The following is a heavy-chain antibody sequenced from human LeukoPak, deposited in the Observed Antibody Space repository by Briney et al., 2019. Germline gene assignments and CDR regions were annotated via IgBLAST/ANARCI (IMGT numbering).Heavy chain of an antibody. CDR1: GYTLTELS. D-gene: IGHD3-10*01. V-gene: IGHV1-24*01. CDR2: FDPEDGET. CDR3: AIVVTMVRGVITWFDP. J-gene: IGHJ5*02. Sequence: ALVTVPFKFSGYTLTELSMHWVRQAPGKGLEWMGGFDPEDGETIYARKFQGRVTMTEDTSTDTAYMELSSLRSEDTAVYYCAIVVTMVRGVITWFDPWGQGTLVTVSS.